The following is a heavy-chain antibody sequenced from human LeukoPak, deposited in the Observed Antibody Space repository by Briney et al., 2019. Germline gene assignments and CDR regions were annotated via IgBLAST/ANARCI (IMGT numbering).Heavy chain of an antibody. J-gene: IGHJ6*02. D-gene: IGHD4-11*01. V-gene: IGHV3-7*01. CDR1: GFTFSSYW. CDR3: ARDQWSMYDRAVTRYYYGMDV. CDR2: IKQDGSEK. Sequence: PGGSLRLSCAASGFTFSSYWMSWVRQAPGKGLEWVANIKQDGSEKYYVDSVKGRFTISRDNAKNSLYLQMNSLRAEDTAVYYCARDQWSMYDRAVTRYYYGMDVWGQGTTVAVSS.